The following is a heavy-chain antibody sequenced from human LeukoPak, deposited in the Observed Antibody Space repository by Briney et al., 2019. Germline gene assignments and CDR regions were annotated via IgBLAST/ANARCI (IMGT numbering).Heavy chain of an antibody. CDR2: ISGSGGST. D-gene: IGHD3-3*01. CDR1: GFTFSSYA. V-gene: IGHV3-23*01. Sequence: PGGSLRLSCAASGFTFSSYAMSWVRQAPGKGLEWVSAISGSGGSTYYADSVKGRFTISRDNSKNTLYLQMNSLRAKDTAVYYCAKDPHFGVVIIPHFDYWGQGTLVTVSS. CDR3: AKDPHFGVVIIPHFDY. J-gene: IGHJ4*02.